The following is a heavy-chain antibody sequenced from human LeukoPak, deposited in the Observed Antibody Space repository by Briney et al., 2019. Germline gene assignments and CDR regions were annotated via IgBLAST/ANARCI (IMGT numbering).Heavy chain of an antibody. CDR2: INHSGST. CDR1: GGSFSGYY. D-gene: IGHD3-16*02. V-gene: IGHV4-34*01. Sequence: SSETLSLTCAVYGGSFSGYYWSWIRQPPGKGLEWIGEINHSGSTNYNPSLKSRVTISVDTSKNQFSLKLSSVTAADTAVYYCARDSRDYVWGSYRSDYFDYWGQGTLVTVSS. CDR3: ARDSRDYVWGSYRSDYFDY. J-gene: IGHJ4*02.